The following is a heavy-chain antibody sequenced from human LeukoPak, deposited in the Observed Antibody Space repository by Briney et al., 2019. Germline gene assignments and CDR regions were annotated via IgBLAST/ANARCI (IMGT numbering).Heavy chain of an antibody. CDR3: AKGRTGQNWFDP. CDR1: GFTFSSYA. CDR2: ISYDGSNK. J-gene: IGHJ5*02. Sequence: TGGSLRLSCAASGFTFSSYAMHWVRQAPGKGLEWVAVISYDGSNKYYADSVKGRFTISRDNSKNTLYLQMNSLRAEDTAVYYCAKGRTGQNWFDPWGQGTLVTVSS. D-gene: IGHD1-14*01. V-gene: IGHV3-30*04.